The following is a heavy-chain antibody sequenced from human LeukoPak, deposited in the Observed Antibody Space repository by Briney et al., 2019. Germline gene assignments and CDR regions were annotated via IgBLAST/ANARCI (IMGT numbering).Heavy chain of an antibody. D-gene: IGHD2/OR15-2a*01. Sequence: SETLSLTCTVSGGSISRYYWSWIRQPPGKGLEWIGYIYSSGSTNYNPSLKSRVTISVDTSKNQFSLKLSSVTAADTAVYYCARNIVSGQNWGQGTLVTVSS. V-gene: IGHV4-59*08. CDR1: GGSISRYY. CDR2: IYSSGST. CDR3: ARNIVSGQN. J-gene: IGHJ4*02.